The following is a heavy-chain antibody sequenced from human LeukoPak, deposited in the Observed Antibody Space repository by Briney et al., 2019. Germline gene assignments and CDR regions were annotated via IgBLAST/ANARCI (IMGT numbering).Heavy chain of an antibody. J-gene: IGHJ6*03. D-gene: IGHD2-2*01. V-gene: IGHV3-21*01. CDR1: GFTFSTYS. CDR2: ISSSSSYI. CDR3: ARVYCSSTSCYSHYYYMDV. Sequence: GGSLRLSCGASGFTFSTYSMNWVRQTPGKGLEWVSSISSSSSYIYYADSMKGRFSISRDNAKSSLYLQMNSLRAEDTAVYYCARVYCSSTSCYSHYYYMDVWGKGTTVTVSS.